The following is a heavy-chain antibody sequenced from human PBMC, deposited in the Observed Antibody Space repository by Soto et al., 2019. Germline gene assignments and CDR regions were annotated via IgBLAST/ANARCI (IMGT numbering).Heavy chain of an antibody. V-gene: IGHV4-30-4*01. Sequence: QVQLQESGPGLVKPSQTLSLTCTVSGVSISSGDHYWSWIRQPLGKDLEWIGYIYYSGSTYYNPSLQSRLTISVDTSKNQFSLKLNSVTAADTAVYYCARRRGYSYGPFDYWGQGTLVTVSS. CDR1: GVSISSGDHY. CDR2: IYYSGST. J-gene: IGHJ4*02. D-gene: IGHD5-18*01. CDR3: ARRRGYSYGPFDY.